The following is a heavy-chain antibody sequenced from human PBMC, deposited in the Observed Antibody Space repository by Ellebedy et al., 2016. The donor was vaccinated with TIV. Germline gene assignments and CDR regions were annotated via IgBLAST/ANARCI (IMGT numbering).Heavy chain of an antibody. Sequence: GGSLRLXXAVSGFTFSDYYMSWIRQAPGKGLEWVSYISSSGSTIYYADSVKGRFTISRDNAKNSLYLQMNSLRAEDTAVYYCARDLGYSSGWSPVHAFDIWGQGTMVTVSS. CDR3: ARDLGYSSGWSPVHAFDI. D-gene: IGHD6-19*01. V-gene: IGHV3-11*01. CDR1: GFTFSDYY. J-gene: IGHJ3*02. CDR2: ISSSGSTI.